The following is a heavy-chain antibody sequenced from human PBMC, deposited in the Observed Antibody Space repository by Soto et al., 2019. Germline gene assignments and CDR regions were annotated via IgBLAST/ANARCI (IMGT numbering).Heavy chain of an antibody. CDR1: GGTFRSYA. J-gene: IGHJ6*02. D-gene: IGHD2-15*01. Sequence: GASLKVSCKASGGTFRSYAISWVRQAPGQGLEWMGGIIPIFGTANYAQKFQGRVTITADKSTSTAYMELSSLRSEDTAVYYCVRVGYCSGGSCYPYYYYGMDVWGQGTTVTVSS. CDR2: IIPIFGTA. CDR3: VRVGYCSGGSCYPYYYYGMDV. V-gene: IGHV1-69*06.